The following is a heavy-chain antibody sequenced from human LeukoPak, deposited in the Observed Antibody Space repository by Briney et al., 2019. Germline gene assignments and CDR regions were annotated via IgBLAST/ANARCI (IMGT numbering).Heavy chain of an antibody. CDR3: ARPGYCSSTSCYDGDY. D-gene: IGHD2-2*01. Sequence: PSETLSLTCAVYGGSFSGYYWSWIRQPPGKGLEWIGEINHSGSTNYNPSLKSRVTISVDTSKNQFSLKLSSVTAADTAVYYCARPGYCSSTSCYDGDYWGQGTLVTVSS. CDR1: GGSFSGYY. V-gene: IGHV4-34*01. J-gene: IGHJ4*02. CDR2: INHSGST.